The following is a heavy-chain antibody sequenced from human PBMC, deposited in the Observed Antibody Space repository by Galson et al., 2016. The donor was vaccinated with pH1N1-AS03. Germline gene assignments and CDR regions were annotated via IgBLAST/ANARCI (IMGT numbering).Heavy chain of an antibody. D-gene: IGHD4-17*01. J-gene: IGHJ4*02. V-gene: IGHV1-46*01. CDR3: ARDGGHYGDCDY. Sequence: SVKVSCKASGFTFTSYYMHWVRQAPGQGLEWMGIIHPSGVPIYAQHFQGRVSMARDTSTSTVYMELSNLRPDDTAVYYCARDGGHYGDCDYWGQGTLVTVSS. CDR1: GFTFTSYY. CDR2: IHPSGVP.